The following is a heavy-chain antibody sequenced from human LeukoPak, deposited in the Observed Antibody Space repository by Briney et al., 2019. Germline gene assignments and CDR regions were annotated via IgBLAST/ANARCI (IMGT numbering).Heavy chain of an antibody. V-gene: IGHV3-21*01. Sequence: PGGSLRLSCAASGFTFSSYSMNWVRQAPGKGLEWVSSVSSSGRHMYYADSVKGRFTISRDNAENSLYLQMNSLRAEDTAVYYCAELGITMIGGVWGKGTTVTISS. CDR3: AELGITMIGGV. J-gene: IGHJ6*04. D-gene: IGHD3-10*02. CDR2: VSSSGRHM. CDR1: GFTFSSYS.